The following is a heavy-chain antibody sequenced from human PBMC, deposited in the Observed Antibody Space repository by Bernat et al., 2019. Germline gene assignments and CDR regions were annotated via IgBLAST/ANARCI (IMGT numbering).Heavy chain of an antibody. J-gene: IGHJ4*02. Sequence: QVQLQESGPGLVKPSETLSLTYTVSGGSISSSYWSWIRQPPGKGLEWIGYIYYSGSTNYNPSPKSRVTISIDTSKNQFSLKLSSVTAADTAVYYCAKRCMTTNCFVTWGQGTLVTVSS. CDR2: IYYSGST. V-gene: IGHV4-59*08. D-gene: IGHD4-17*01. CDR1: GGSISSSY. CDR3: AKRCMTTNCFVT.